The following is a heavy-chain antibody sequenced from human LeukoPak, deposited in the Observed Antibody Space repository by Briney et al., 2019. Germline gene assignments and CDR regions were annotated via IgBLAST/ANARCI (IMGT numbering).Heavy chain of an antibody. D-gene: IGHD5-12*01. Sequence: GRSLRLSCAASGFTFSSYGMHWVRQAPGKGLEWVAVISYDGSNKYYADSVKGRFTISRDNSKNTLYLQMNSLRAEDTAVYYCAKDRAVGGYDSRYFDLWGRGTLVTVSS. V-gene: IGHV3-30*18. CDR3: AKDRAVGGYDSRYFDL. CDR1: GFTFSSYG. J-gene: IGHJ2*01. CDR2: ISYDGSNK.